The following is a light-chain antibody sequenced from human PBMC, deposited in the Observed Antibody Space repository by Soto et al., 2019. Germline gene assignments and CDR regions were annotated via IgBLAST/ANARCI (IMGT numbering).Light chain of an antibody. J-gene: IGLJ3*02. CDR3: GTWDNSLRAGV. CDR2: DND. CDR1: SSNIGTNF. V-gene: IGLV1-51*01. Sequence: QSVLTQPPSVSAAPGQNITISCSGSSSNIGTNFVSWYHQVPRAAPNLLIFDNDKRPSGIPDRFCGSKSVTSATLRITGLQTGDEDDYYCGTWDNSLRAGVFGGGTKLTVL.